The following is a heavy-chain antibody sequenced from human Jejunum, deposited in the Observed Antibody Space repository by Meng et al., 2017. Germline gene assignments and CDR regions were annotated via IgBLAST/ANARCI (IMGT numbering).Heavy chain of an antibody. CDR1: GGSISSSSSY. J-gene: IGHJ4*02. D-gene: IGHD3-22*01. Sequence: QLQLQESGPGLVKPSETLSLTCTVSGGSISSSSSYWDWIRQPPGKGLEWIGNIFYSGRTNENPSLKSRITISGDMSKNQFSLKLSGVTAADTAVYFCARRRPDNPFDYWGQGTLVTVSS. CDR2: IFYSGRT. V-gene: IGHV4-39*01. CDR3: ARRRPDNPFDY.